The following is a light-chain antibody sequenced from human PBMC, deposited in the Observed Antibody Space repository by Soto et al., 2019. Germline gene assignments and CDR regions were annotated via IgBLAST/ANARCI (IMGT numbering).Light chain of an antibody. Sequence: QSVLTQPASVSGSPGQSITISCTGTSRDVGGYNYVSWYQQHPDKAPTLVIYEVNYRPSGVSDRFSGSKSGNTASLTISGLQAEDEADYYCCSYTNRGTHVIFGGGTKLTVL. V-gene: IGLV2-14*01. CDR2: EVN. J-gene: IGLJ2*01. CDR3: CSYTNRGTHVI. CDR1: SRDVGGYNY.